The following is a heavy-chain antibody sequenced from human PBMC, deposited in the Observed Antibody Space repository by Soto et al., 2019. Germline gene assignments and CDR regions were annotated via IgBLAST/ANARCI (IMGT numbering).Heavy chain of an antibody. J-gene: IGHJ5*02. CDR1: GYTFTGYY. Sequence: ASVKVSCKASGYTFTGYYMHWVRQAPGQGLEWMGWINPNSGGTNYAQKFQGWVTMTRDTSISTAYMELSRLRSDDTAVYYCAKAPTFLPDDNSNNIWFDPWGQGALVTVSS. D-gene: IGHD4-4*01. CDR2: INPNSGGT. CDR3: AKAPTFLPDDNSNNIWFDP. V-gene: IGHV1-2*04.